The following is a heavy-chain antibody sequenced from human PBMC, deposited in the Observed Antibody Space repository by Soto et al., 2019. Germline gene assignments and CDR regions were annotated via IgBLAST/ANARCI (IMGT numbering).Heavy chain of an antibody. CDR3: ARDFVNYYGSGVRWFDP. CDR2: IYYSGST. Sequence: SETLSLTCTVSGGSISSYYWSWIRQPPGKGLEWIGYIYYSGSTNYNPSLKSRVTISVDTSKNQFSLKLSSVTAADTAVYYCARDFVNYYGSGVRWFDPWGQGTLVTVSS. D-gene: IGHD3-10*01. CDR1: GGSISSYY. J-gene: IGHJ5*02. V-gene: IGHV4-59*01.